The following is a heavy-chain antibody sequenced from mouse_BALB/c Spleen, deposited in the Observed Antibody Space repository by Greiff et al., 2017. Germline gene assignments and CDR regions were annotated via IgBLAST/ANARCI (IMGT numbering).Heavy chain of an antibody. V-gene: IGHV1-7*01. D-gene: IGHD2-2*01. J-gene: IGHJ4*01. Sequence: VQLQQSGAELAKPGASVKMSCKASGYTFTSYWMHWVKQRPGQGLEWIGYINPSTGYTEYNQKFKDKATLTADKSSSTAYMQLSSLTSEDSAVYYCARSHYGYDRAMDYWGQGTSVTVSS. CDR2: INPSTGYT. CDR1: GYTFTSYW. CDR3: ARSHYGYDRAMDY.